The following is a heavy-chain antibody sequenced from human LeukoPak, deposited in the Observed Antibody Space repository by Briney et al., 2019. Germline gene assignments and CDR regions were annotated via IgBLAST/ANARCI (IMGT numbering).Heavy chain of an antibody. V-gene: IGHV5-51*01. D-gene: IGHD4-17*01. CDR1: GYSFTSYW. J-gene: IGHJ4*02. CDR3: ARSDYGTGVFDS. Sequence: GESLKISCKGSGYSFTSYWIAWVRQMPGKGLEWMGIIYPGDSNTRYSPSFQGQVTISADRSISTAYLRWSSLKASDTAKYYCARSDYGTGVFDSWGQGTLVTVSS. CDR2: IYPGDSNT.